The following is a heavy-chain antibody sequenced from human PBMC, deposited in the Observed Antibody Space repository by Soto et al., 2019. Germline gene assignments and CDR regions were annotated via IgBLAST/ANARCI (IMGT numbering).Heavy chain of an antibody. V-gene: IGHV4-4*07. Sequence: QVQLQESGPGLVRPSETLSLTCTVSGGSISNYNWNWIRQSAGKGLEWIGRIYSSGRTNYNPSLKSRVTISVDTSKKQFSLKLSSVTAADTAVYYCASRVAVAAYYFDDWGQGSLVTVSS. CDR1: GGSISNYN. D-gene: IGHD6-19*01. J-gene: IGHJ4*02. CDR2: IYSSGRT. CDR3: ASRVAVAAYYFDD.